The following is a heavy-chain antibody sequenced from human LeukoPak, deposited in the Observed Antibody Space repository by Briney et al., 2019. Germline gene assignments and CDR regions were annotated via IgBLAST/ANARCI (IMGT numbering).Heavy chain of an antibody. J-gene: IGHJ4*02. Sequence: SSEALSLTCTVSGGSISSSSYYWRWIRQPAGKGLEWIGRIYTSGSTNYNPSLKSRVTMSVDTSKNQFSLKLSSVTAADTAVYYCARDKYYYGSGSYLFDYWGQGTLVTVSS. CDR3: ARDKYYYGSGSYLFDY. CDR1: GGSISSSSYY. V-gene: IGHV4-61*02. CDR2: IYTSGST. D-gene: IGHD3-10*01.